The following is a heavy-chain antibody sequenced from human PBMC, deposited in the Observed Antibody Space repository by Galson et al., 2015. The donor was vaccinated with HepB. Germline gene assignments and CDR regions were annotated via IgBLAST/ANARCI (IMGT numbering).Heavy chain of an antibody. D-gene: IGHD5-12*01. J-gene: IGHJ5*02. CDR1: GFTFSTYS. V-gene: IGHV3-21*01. CDR2: IISSSTYI. Sequence: SLRLSCAASGFTFSTYSMSWVRQAPGKGLEWVSCIISSSTYIYYAGSVKGRFTISRDNAKNSLYLQMNNLRAEDTAVYYCARDQGSGHEGEYASWGQGALVPVSS. CDR3: ARDQGSGHEGEYAS.